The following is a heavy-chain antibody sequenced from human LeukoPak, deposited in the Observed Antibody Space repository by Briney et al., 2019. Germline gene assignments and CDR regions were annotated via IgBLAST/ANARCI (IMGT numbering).Heavy chain of an antibody. CDR3: ARDSPVDTIFGVVTPQDWAFYYYYGMDV. CDR1: GGSFSGYY. J-gene: IGHJ6*02. CDR2: INHSGST. D-gene: IGHD3-3*01. V-gene: IGHV4-34*01. Sequence: SETLSLTCAVYGGSFSGYYWSWIRQPPGKGLEWIGEINHSGSTNYNPSLKSRVTISVDTSKNQFSLKLSSVTAADTAVYYCARDSPVDTIFGVVTPQDWAFYYYYGMDVWGQGTTVTVSS.